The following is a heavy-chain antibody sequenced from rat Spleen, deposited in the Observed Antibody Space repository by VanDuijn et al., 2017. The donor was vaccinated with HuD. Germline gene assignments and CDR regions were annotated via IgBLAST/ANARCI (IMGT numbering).Heavy chain of an antibody. CDR3: ARDRAYDGSYYYPYSFDY. CDR1: GYSITSNY. J-gene: IGHJ2*01. D-gene: IGHD1-12*02. Sequence: EVQLQESGPGLVKPSQSLSLTCSVTGYSITSNYWGWIRKFPGNKMEWMGYLRYSGSTGYNPSLKSRFSITRDTSKNQFFLQFSSVLTVETATYYFARDRAYDGSYYYPYSFDYWCQGVMVTVSS. CDR2: LRYSGST. V-gene: IGHV3-1*01.